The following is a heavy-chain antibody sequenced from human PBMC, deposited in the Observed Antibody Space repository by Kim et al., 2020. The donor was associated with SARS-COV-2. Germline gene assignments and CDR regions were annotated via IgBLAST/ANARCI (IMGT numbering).Heavy chain of an antibody. J-gene: IGHJ3*02. D-gene: IGHD3-22*01. V-gene: IGHV4-31*03. CDR3: ARVAYDSSGYYYPRGAFDI. CDR1: GGSISSGGYY. Sequence: SETLSLTCTVSGGSISSGGYYWSWIRQHPGKGLEWIGYIYYSGSTYYNPSLKSRVTISVDTSKNQFSLKLSSVTAADTAVYYCARVAYDSSGYYYPRGAFDIWGQGTMVTVSS. CDR2: IYYSGST.